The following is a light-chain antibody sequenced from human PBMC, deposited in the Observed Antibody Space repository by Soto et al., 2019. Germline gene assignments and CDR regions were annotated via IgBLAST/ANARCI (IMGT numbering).Light chain of an antibody. Sequence: DIQLTQSPSFLSASVGDRVTITCRASQGISNYLAWYQQRPGKAPKLLIYAASTLQTGVPSRFSGSGPGTEFTLTISSLQPEDFATYHCQQLTSYPRSTFGQGTRLEFK. V-gene: IGKV1-9*01. CDR2: AAS. J-gene: IGKJ5*01. CDR1: QGISNY. CDR3: QQLTSYPRST.